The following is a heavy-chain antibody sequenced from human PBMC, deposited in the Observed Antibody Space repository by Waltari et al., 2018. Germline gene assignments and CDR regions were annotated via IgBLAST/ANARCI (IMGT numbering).Heavy chain of an antibody. J-gene: IGHJ3*01. V-gene: IGHV1-18*01. CDR3: AREATIFGGVLLDPFDF. Sequence: VQSGGEVKKPGASVKVSCKASGYTFSSYGVSWVRQAPGQGPEWMGWISGHNGDTKYAEKFQDRLTLTTKTSTATAYMELRNLRNDDTAVYYCAREATIFGGVLLDPFDFWGQGTLVTVSS. CDR1: GYTFSSYG. D-gene: IGHD3-3*01. CDR2: ISGHNGDT.